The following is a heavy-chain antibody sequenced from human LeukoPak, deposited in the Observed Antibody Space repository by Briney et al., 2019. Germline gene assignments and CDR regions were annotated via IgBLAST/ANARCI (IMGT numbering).Heavy chain of an antibody. J-gene: IGHJ3*02. CDR2: IIPIFGTA. CDR1: GGTFSSYA. V-gene: IGHV1-69*06. CDR3: ARAASSGSHDAFDI. Sequence: ASVKVSCKASGGTFSSYAISWVRQAPGQGLEWMGGIIPIFGTANYAQKFQGRVTITADKSTSTAYMELSSLRSEDTAVYYCARAASSGSHDAFDIWGQGTMVTVSS. D-gene: IGHD3-22*01.